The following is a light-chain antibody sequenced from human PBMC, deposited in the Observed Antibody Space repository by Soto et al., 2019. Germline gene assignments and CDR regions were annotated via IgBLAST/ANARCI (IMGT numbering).Light chain of an antibody. CDR3: QQYNSYPT. CDR2: KAS. CDR1: QSISSW. J-gene: IGKJ5*01. Sequence: DIQMTQSPSTLSASVGDRVTITCRASQSISSWLAWYQQKPGKAPKVLIYKASSLESGVPSRFSGSGSGTEFTLNISSLQPDDFATYYCQQYNSYPTFGQGTRLEIK. V-gene: IGKV1-5*03.